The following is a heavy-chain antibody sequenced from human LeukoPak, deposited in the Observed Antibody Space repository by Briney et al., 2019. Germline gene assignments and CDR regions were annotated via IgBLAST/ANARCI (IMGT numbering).Heavy chain of an antibody. CDR2: IYYSGST. V-gene: IGHV4-59*08. CDR1: GGSISSYY. Sequence: SETLSLTCTVSGGSISSYYWSWIRQPPGKGLEWIGYIYYSGSTNYNPSLKCRVTISVDTSKNQFSLKLSSVTAADTAVYYCARHPGPHDAFDIWGQGTMVTVSS. CDR3: ARHPGPHDAFDI. J-gene: IGHJ3*02.